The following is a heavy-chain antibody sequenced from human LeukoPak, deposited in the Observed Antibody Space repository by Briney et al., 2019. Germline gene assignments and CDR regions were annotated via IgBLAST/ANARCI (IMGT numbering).Heavy chain of an antibody. D-gene: IGHD3-3*01. CDR2: IYYSGST. Sequence: SETLSLTCTVSGGSISSGDYYWSWIRQPPGKGLEWIGYIYYSGSTYYNPSLKSRVTISVDTSKNQFSMKLTSVTAADTAVYFCARQDYDYDYWGQGTLVTVSS. V-gene: IGHV4-30-4*08. CDR3: ARQDYDYDY. CDR1: GGSISSGDYY. J-gene: IGHJ4*02.